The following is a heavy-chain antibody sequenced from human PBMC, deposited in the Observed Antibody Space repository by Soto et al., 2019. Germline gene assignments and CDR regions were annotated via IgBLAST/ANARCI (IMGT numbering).Heavy chain of an antibody. CDR1: GFTFSSYW. Sequence: EVQLVESGGGLVQPGGSLRLSCAASGFTFSSYWMSWVRQAPGKGLEWVANIKQDGSAKYYVDSVKGRFTISRDNAKNSLSLQMNSLRAEDTAVYYCARSLLVPADPFDYWGQGTLVTVSS. CDR2: IKQDGSAK. J-gene: IGHJ4*02. D-gene: IGHD2-2*01. V-gene: IGHV3-7*03. CDR3: ARSLLVPADPFDY.